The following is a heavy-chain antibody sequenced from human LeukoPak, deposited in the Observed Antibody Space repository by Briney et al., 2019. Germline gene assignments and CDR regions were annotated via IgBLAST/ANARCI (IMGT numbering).Heavy chain of an antibody. CDR2: ISRSGDT. Sequence: SETLSLTCTVSGASISSSGYYWSWIRQHPGKGLEWIAYISRSGDTYYNPSLKSRLIISIDTSTHQFFLRLTSVPAADTAVYYCAREGSSGYDFDYWGQGTLVTVSS. J-gene: IGHJ4*02. D-gene: IGHD5-12*01. V-gene: IGHV4-31*03. CDR3: AREGSSGYDFDY. CDR1: GASISSSGYY.